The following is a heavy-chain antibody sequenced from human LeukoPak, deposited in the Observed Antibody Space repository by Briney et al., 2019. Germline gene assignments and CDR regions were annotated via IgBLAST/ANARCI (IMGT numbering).Heavy chain of an antibody. D-gene: IGHD1-26*01. V-gene: IGHV3-21*01. CDR1: GFTFSSYS. CDR2: ISSSSSYI. J-gene: IGHJ5*02. Sequence: GGSLRLSCAASGFTFSSYSMNWVRQAPGKGLEWVSSISSSSSYIYYADSVKGRFNISRDNAKNSLYLQMNSLRAEDTAVYYCARAPTYSGSYSDWFDPWGQGTMGTVSS. CDR3: ARAPTYSGSYSDWFDP.